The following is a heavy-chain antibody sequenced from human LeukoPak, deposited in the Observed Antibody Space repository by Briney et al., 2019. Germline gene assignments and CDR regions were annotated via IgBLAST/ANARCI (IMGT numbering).Heavy chain of an antibody. CDR3: ARGRADSYVDY. J-gene: IGHJ4*02. CDR1: GGSFSGYY. V-gene: IGHV4-34*01. Sequence: PSETLSLTCAVYGGSFSGYYWSWIRQPPGKGLEWIGEINHSGSTNYNPSLKSRVTISVDTSKNQFSLKLSSVTAADTAVYYCARGRADSYVDYWGQGTLVTASS. D-gene: IGHD5-18*01. CDR2: INHSGST.